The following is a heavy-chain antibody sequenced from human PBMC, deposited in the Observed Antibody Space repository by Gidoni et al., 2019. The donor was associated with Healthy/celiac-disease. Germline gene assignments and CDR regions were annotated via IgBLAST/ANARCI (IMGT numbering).Heavy chain of an antibody. D-gene: IGHD6-19*01. CDR3: TRIAVADRLGLDY. CDR1: GFTFGDYA. V-gene: IGHV3-49*04. Sequence: EVQLVESGGGLVQPGRSLRLSCTASGFTFGDYAMSWVRQAPGKGLEWVGFIRSKAYGGTTEYAASVKGRFTISRDDSKSIAYLQMNSLKTEDTAVYYCTRIAVADRLGLDYWGQGTLVTVSS. CDR2: IRSKAYGGTT. J-gene: IGHJ4*02.